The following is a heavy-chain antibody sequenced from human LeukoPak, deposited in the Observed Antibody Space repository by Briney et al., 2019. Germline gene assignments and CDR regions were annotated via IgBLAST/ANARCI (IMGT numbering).Heavy chain of an antibody. V-gene: IGHV3-7*01. CDR3: VREDRYSSSWYYY. Sequence: GGSLRLSCAASGFTFSSYWMSWVRQAPGKGLEWVANIKQDGSEKYYVDSVKGRFTISRDNAKNSLYLQMNSLRAEDTAVYYCVREDRYSSSWYYYWGQGTLVTVSS. CDR1: GFTFSSYW. D-gene: IGHD6-13*01. CDR2: IKQDGSEK. J-gene: IGHJ4*02.